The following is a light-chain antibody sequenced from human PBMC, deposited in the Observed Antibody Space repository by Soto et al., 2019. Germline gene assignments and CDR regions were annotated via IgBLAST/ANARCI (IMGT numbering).Light chain of an antibody. Sequence: QSALTQPASVSGSPGQSITISCTGTSSDVGGYNYVSWYQQHPGKAPKLMIYDVSNRPSGVSNRFSGSKSGNTASLTISGLQAEAEADYYCSSYTSSSRVFGTGPMLTVL. CDR1: SSDVGGYNY. J-gene: IGLJ1*01. V-gene: IGLV2-14*01. CDR2: DVS. CDR3: SSYTSSSRV.